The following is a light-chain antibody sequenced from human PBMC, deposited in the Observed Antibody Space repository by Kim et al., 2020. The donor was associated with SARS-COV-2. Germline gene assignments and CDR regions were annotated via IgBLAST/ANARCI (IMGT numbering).Light chain of an antibody. CDR3: QQYGSSPLT. CDR1: QTIISSY. Sequence: EIVLTQSPGTLSLSPGERAALSCRASQTIISSYLAWYQQKPGQAPRLIIYGASGRATGTPDRFSGSGSGTDFSLTISRLEPEDFAVYYCQQYGSSPLTFGGGTKVDI. CDR2: GAS. J-gene: IGKJ4*01. V-gene: IGKV3-20*01.